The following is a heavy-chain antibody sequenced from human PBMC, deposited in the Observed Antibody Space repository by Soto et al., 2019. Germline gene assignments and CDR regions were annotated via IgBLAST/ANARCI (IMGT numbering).Heavy chain of an antibody. J-gene: IGHJ4*02. V-gene: IGHV5-51*01. D-gene: IGHD1-1*01. CDR1: GYIFSDYW. CDR3: ARQDCSQINCSNDFDY. CDR2: IYPGDSGT. Sequence: EVQLVQSGAEVKKPGESLRISCKGSGYIFSDYWNAWVRQMPGKGLEWMGLIYPGDSGTRYSPSFQGQVTFSADKSISTALLQWSSLKASDTAMYYCARQDCSQINCSNDFDYWGQGTLVTVSS.